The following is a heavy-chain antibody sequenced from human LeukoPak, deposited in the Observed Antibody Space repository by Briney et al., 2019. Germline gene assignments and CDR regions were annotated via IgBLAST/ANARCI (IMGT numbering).Heavy chain of an antibody. CDR3: ARGGYSYGINWFDP. V-gene: IGHV4-30-2*01. CDR2: IYHSGST. Sequence: SETLSLTCAVSGGSISSGGYSWSWIRQPPGKGLEWIGYIYHSGSTYYNPSLKSRVTISVDRSKNQFSLKLSSVTAADTAVYYCARGGYSYGINWFDPWGQGTLVTVSP. J-gene: IGHJ5*02. D-gene: IGHD5-18*01. CDR1: GGSISSGGYS.